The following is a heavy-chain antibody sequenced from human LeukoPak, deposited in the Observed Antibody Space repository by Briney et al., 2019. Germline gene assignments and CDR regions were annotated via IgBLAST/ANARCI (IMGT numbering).Heavy chain of an antibody. Sequence: GGSLRLSCAASGFTFSSYAMSWVRQAPGKGLEWVSAISGSGGSTYYADSVKGRFTISRANSTNTLYLQMNSLRAEDTAVYYCAKLHPTYYYGSGSYYDFGYWGQGTLVTVSS. CDR3: AKLHPTYYYGSGSYYDFGY. CDR2: ISGSGGST. J-gene: IGHJ4*02. D-gene: IGHD3-10*01. V-gene: IGHV3-23*01. CDR1: GFTFSSYA.